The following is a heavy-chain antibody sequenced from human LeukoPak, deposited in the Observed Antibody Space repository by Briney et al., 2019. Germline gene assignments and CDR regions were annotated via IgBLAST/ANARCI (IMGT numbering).Heavy chain of an antibody. V-gene: IGHV4-61*02. D-gene: IGHD2-2*01. Sequence: PSQTLSLTCTVSGGSISSGSYYWSWIRQPAGKGLEWIGRIYTSGSTNYNPSLKSRVTISVDTSKNQFSLKLSSVTAADTAVYYCARDSPMCSTSRYWDWFDPWGQGTLVTVSS. CDR2: IYTSGST. CDR3: ARDSPMCSTSRYWDWFDP. CDR1: GGSISSGSYY. J-gene: IGHJ5*02.